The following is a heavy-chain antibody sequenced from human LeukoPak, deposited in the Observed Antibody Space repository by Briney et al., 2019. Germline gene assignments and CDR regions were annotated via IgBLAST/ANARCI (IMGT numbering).Heavy chain of an antibody. CDR1: GFTFSTYW. CDR2: INSDGSST. V-gene: IGHV3-74*01. J-gene: IGHJ4*02. Sequence: PGGSLRLSCAASGFTFSTYWIHWVRQAPGKGLVWVSRINSDGSSTSYADSVKGRFTISRDNAKNTLYLHMNSLRADDTAVYYCARTYYYDSSAYYSLSSHFDYWGQGTLVTVSS. D-gene: IGHD3-22*01. CDR3: ARTYYYDSSAYYSLSSHFDY.